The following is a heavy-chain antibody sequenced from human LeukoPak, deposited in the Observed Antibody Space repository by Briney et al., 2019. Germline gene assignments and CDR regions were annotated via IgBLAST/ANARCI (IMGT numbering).Heavy chain of an antibody. Sequence: GASVKVSCKASGYTFTGYYMHWVRQAPGQGLEWMGWINPNSGGTNYAQKFQGRVTMTRDTSISTAYMELSRLRSDDTAVYYCAREKSGLTRQWLVRYYYFGYWGQGTLVTVSS. J-gene: IGHJ4*02. CDR2: INPNSGGT. CDR3: AREKSGLTRQWLVRYYYFGY. D-gene: IGHD6-19*01. CDR1: GYTFTGYY. V-gene: IGHV1-2*02.